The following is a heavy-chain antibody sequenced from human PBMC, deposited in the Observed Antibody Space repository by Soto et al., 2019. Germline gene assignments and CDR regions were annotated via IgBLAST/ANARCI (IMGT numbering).Heavy chain of an antibody. CDR2: ISGSGGST. CDR1: GFTFSSYA. Sequence: GGSLRLSCAASGFTFSSYAMSWVRQAPGKGLEWVSAISGSGGSTYYADSVKGRFTISRDNSKNTLYLQMNSLRAEDTAVYYCAKDLPIASAARSFDYWGQGTRVTVAS. J-gene: IGHJ4*02. V-gene: IGHV3-23*01. CDR3: AKDLPIASAARSFDY. D-gene: IGHD6-25*01.